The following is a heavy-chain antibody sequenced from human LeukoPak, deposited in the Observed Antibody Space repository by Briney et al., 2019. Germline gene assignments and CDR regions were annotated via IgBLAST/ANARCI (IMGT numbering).Heavy chain of an antibody. CDR2: IKQDGSEK. V-gene: IGHV3-7*01. CDR1: GFTFSSYW. J-gene: IGHJ5*02. Sequence: GGSLRLSCAASGFTFSSYWMSWVRQAPGKGLEWVANIKQDGSEKYYVDSVKGRFTISRDNAKNSLYLQMNSLRAEDTAVYYCARVYLAAAGTGWFDPWGQGTLVTVSS. CDR3: ARVYLAAAGTGWFDP. D-gene: IGHD6-13*01.